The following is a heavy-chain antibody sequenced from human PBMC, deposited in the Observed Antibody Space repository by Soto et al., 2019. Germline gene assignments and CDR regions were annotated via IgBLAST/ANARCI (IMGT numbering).Heavy chain of an antibody. Sequence: QVQLVESGGGVVQPGRSLRLSCEASGFSLSTYGMHWVRQAPGKGLEWVAVISYDGSNKYHADSVKGRFTISRDNSRNTLYLQMNSLRLDVTAVYYCAKDAPRYSGFDFSQWGHGTLVTVSS. CDR2: ISYDGSNK. CDR1: GFSLSTYG. CDR3: AKDAPRYSGFDFSQ. D-gene: IGHD5-12*01. J-gene: IGHJ4*01. V-gene: IGHV3-30*18.